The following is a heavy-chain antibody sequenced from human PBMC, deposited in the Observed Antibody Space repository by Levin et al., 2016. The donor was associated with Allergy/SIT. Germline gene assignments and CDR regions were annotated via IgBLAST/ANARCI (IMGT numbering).Heavy chain of an antibody. D-gene: IGHD6-19*01. CDR3: AKDWTLDVIAVAGMRFDH. CDR1: GFTFSDYG. CDR2: ISGSAGST. Sequence: GESLKISCAVSGFTFSDYGMSWVRQAPGKGLEWVSAISGSAGSTYYADSVKGRFTISRDNSKDTLFLQMNSLRAEDTAVYYCAKDWTLDVIAVAGMRFDHWGQGTLVTVSS. J-gene: IGHJ4*02. V-gene: IGHV3-23*01.